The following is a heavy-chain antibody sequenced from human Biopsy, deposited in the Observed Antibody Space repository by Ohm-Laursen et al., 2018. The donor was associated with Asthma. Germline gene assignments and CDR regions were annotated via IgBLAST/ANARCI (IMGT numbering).Heavy chain of an antibody. CDR1: GGYLTGHY. D-gene: IGHD1-20*01. Sequence: TLSLTCTVYGGYLTGHYWNWIRQPPGKGLEWIGEIDQSGYTNYNPSLKSRVTISADTSKNQFHLNLSSVTAADTAVYFCARAAITGIRGRFDPWGQGTLVTVSS. CDR3: ARAAITGIRGRFDP. CDR2: IDQSGYT. V-gene: IGHV4-34*01. J-gene: IGHJ5*02.